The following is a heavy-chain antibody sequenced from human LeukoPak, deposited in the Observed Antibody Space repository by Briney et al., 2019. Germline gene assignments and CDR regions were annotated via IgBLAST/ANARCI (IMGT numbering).Heavy chain of an antibody. V-gene: IGHV3-48*03. CDR3: ARDRGGTSKFDY. J-gene: IGHJ4*02. CDR1: GFTFSSYE. CDR2: ISSSGSTI. Sequence: GGSLRLSCAASGFTFSSYEMNWVRQAPGKGLEWVSYISSSGSTIYYADSVKGRFTISRDNAKNSLYLQMNSLRAEDTALYYCARDRGGTSKFDYWGQGTLVTVSS. D-gene: IGHD1-7*01.